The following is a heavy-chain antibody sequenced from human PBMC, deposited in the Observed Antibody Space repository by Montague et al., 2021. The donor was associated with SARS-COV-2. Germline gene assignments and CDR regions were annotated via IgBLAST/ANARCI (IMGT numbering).Heavy chain of an antibody. CDR2: IYYSGST. Sequence: SETLSLTCTVSGGSISSSSYYWGWIRQHPGKGLEWIGCIYYSGSTYYNPSLKSRVTISVDTSKNQFPLKLSSVTAADTAVYYCARVHLVVLAGMPDLDVWGRGTMVTVSS. J-gene: IGHJ2*01. CDR1: GGSISSSSYY. D-gene: IGHD2-15*01. V-gene: IGHV4-39*06. CDR3: ARVHLVVLAGMPDLDV.